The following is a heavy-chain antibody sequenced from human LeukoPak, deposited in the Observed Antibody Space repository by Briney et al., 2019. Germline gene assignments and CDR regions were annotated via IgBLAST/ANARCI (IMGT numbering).Heavy chain of an antibody. CDR1: GFTFSSYA. CDR3: AKDRITMVRGVNDAFDI. D-gene: IGHD3-10*01. Sequence: GGSLRLSCAASGFTFSSYAMSWVRQAPGRGLEWVSAISGSGGSTYYADSVKGRFTISRDNSKNTLYLQMNSLRAEDTAVYYCAKDRITMVRGVNDAFDIWGQGTMGTVSS. V-gene: IGHV3-23*01. CDR2: ISGSGGST. J-gene: IGHJ3*02.